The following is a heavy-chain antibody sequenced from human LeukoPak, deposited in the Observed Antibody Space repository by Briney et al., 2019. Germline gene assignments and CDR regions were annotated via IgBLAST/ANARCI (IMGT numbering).Heavy chain of an antibody. J-gene: IGHJ4*02. V-gene: IGHV3-30*02. CDR2: IRYDGSNK. Sequence: GGSLRLSCAASGFTFSSYGMHWVRQAPGKGLEWVAFIRYDGSNKYYADSVKGRFTIPRDNSKNTLYLQMNSLRAEDTAVYYCAKDPNYYDSSGYYSELDYWGQGTLVTVSS. CDR3: AKDPNYYDSSGYYSELDY. D-gene: IGHD3-22*01. CDR1: GFTFSSYG.